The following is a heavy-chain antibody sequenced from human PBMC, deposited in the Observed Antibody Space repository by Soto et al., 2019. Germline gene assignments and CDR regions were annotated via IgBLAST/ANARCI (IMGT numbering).Heavy chain of an antibody. J-gene: IGHJ5*02. Sequence: SVKVSCKASGYSFTSYGISWVRQAPGQGLEWMGWISAYNGNTNYAQKLQGRVTMTTDTSTSTAYMELRSLRSDDTAVYYCARVYDFWSGYFFDPWGQGTLVTVSS. D-gene: IGHD3-3*01. CDR3: ARVYDFWSGYFFDP. CDR2: ISAYNGNT. CDR1: GYSFTSYG. V-gene: IGHV1-18*01.